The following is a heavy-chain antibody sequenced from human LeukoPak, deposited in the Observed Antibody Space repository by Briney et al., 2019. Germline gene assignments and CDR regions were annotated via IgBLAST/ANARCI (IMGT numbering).Heavy chain of an antibody. CDR1: GFTFNIYA. D-gene: IGHD6-13*01. J-gene: IGHJ6*02. CDR2: VTGSGGDT. V-gene: IGHV3-23*01. CDR3: AKGRTARIAAAGGYYYYGMDV. Sequence: SGGSLRLSCAASGFTFNIYAMSWVRQAPGKGLEWISTVTGSGGDTYYADSVKGRFTISRDNSKNTLYLQMNSLRAEDTAVYYCAKGRTARIAAAGGYYYYGMDVWGQGTTVTVSS.